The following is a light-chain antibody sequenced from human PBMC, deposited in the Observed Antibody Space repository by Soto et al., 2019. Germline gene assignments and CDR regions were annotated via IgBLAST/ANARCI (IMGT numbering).Light chain of an antibody. Sequence: QSALTQPRSVAGSPGQSVTISCTGTDSDIGRYDYVSWYQQHPGKAPKLLIYDVSQRPSGVPDRFSGSKSGNTASLTISGLQTDDEADYFCVSYAGGTYVFGTGTKLTVL. J-gene: IGLJ1*01. CDR1: DSDIGRYDY. CDR2: DVS. CDR3: VSYAGGTYV. V-gene: IGLV2-11*01.